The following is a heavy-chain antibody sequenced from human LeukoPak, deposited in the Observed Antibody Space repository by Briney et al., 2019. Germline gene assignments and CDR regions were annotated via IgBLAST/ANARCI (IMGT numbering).Heavy chain of an antibody. V-gene: IGHV3-74*01. D-gene: IGHD1-26*01. CDR3: ARGSYHQWYFDY. Sequence: GGSLRLSCAASGFTFSTYWMNWVRQAPGKGLVWVSRINTDGSAIFYADSVKGRFTISRDNAKNTVYLEMNSLRAEDTAVYHCARGSYHQWYFDYWGQGTLVTVSS. J-gene: IGHJ4*02. CDR1: GFTFSTYW. CDR2: INTDGSAI.